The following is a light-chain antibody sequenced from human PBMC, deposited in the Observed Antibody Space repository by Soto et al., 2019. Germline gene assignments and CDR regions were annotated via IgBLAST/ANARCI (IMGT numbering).Light chain of an antibody. Sequence: QSVLTQPRSVSGSPGQSVTISCTGTSSDVGGYNYVSWYQQHPGKAPKLMIYDVSKRPSGVPDRFSGSKSGNTASLTISGLQADDEADYYCCSYAGSSTHVFGTGTKLTVL. CDR1: SSDVGGYNY. V-gene: IGLV2-11*01. J-gene: IGLJ1*01. CDR2: DVS. CDR3: CSYAGSSTHV.